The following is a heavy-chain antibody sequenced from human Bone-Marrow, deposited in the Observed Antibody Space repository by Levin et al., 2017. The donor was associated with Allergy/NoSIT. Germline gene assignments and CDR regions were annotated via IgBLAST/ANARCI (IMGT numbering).Heavy chain of an antibody. D-gene: IGHD6-19*01. J-gene: IGHJ4*02. Sequence: ASVKVSCKASGYTFTGYYMHWVRQAPGQGLEWMGWINPNSGGTNYAQKFQGRVTMTRDTSISTAYMELSRLRSDDTAVYYCAKHSSGWYSPPGLDRSYYFDYWGQGTLVTVSS. CDR1: GYTFTGYY. V-gene: IGHV1-2*02. CDR2: INPNSGGT. CDR3: AKHSSGWYSPPGLDRSYYFDY.